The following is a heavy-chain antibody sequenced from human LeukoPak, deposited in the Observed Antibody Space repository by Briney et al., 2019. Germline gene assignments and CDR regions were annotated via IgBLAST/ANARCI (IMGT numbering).Heavy chain of an antibody. D-gene: IGHD2-15*01. J-gene: IGHJ4*02. CDR3: ASYIGGSYYFDS. Sequence: PSETLSLTCTVSGDSISSSIYYWGWIRQTPGKGLEWIGSVSYSGSSYYNPSLKSRVTMSLDTSKNQFSLKLSSVTAADTAVYYCASYIGGSYYFDSWGQGTLVTVSS. V-gene: IGHV4-39*07. CDR2: VSYSGSS. CDR1: GDSISSSIYY.